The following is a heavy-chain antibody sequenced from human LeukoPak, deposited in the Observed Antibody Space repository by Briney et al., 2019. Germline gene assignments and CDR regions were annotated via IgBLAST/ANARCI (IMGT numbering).Heavy chain of an antibody. J-gene: IGHJ4*02. Sequence: GGSLRLSCAASGFTFSSYEMNWVRQAPGKGLEWVSSISSSSSYIYYADSVKGRFTISRDNAKNSLYLQMNSLSAEDTAVYYCASYGGDCSSTSCPDYWGQGTLVTVSS. CDR2: ISSSSSYI. V-gene: IGHV3-21*01. D-gene: IGHD2-2*01. CDR3: ASYGGDCSSTSCPDY. CDR1: GFTFSSYE.